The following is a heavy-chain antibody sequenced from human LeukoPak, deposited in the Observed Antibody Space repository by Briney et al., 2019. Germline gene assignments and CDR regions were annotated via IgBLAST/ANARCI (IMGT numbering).Heavy chain of an antibody. CDR3: ARQSSDYLWGSYRSTPNWFDP. CDR2: IYYSGST. J-gene: IGHJ5*02. D-gene: IGHD3-16*02. Sequence: PSETLSLTCTVSGGSLNIISYYWGWIRQPPGKGLEWIGSIYYSGSTYYNPSLKRRVTISVDTSKKHLSLKLSSVTAADTAVYYCARQSSDYLWGSYRSTPNWFDPWGQGTLVTVSS. CDR1: GGSLNIISYY. V-gene: IGHV4-39*01.